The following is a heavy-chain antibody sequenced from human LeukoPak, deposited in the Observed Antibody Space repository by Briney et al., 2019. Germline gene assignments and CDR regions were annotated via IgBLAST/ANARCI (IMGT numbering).Heavy chain of an antibody. CDR2: ISYSGST. CDR1: GGYVSSINYF. V-gene: IGHV4-39*01. Sequence: PSETLSLTCTVSGGYVSSINYFWAYIRQPPGKGLEWIGTISYSGSTYYNPSLESRVAVSVDTSKNEVSLKLSSVTAADTAVYYCARRSSTGSYFEGWGQGTLVTVSS. D-gene: IGHD1-26*01. J-gene: IGHJ4*02. CDR3: ARRSSTGSYFEG.